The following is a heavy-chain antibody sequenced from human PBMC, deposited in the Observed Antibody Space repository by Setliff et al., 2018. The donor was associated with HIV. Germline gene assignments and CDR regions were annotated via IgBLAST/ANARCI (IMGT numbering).Heavy chain of an antibody. Sequence: PSETLSLTCTVSGGSISSHYWSWIRQPPGKGLEWIGRIYFSGSTNYNPSLKSRVTISIDTSKNQLSLKLSSVTAADTAVYYCARDWAAPYYYGMDVWGPGTTVTVSS. V-gene: IGHV4-59*11. J-gene: IGHJ6*02. CDR1: GGSISSHY. CDR3: ARDWAAPYYYGMDV. CDR2: IYFSGST. D-gene: IGHD3-16*01.